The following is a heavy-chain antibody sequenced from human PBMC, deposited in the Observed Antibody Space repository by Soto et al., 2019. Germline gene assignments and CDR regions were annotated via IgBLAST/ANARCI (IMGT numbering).Heavy chain of an antibody. CDR3: ARVGGNWNDDYFDY. D-gene: IGHD1-1*01. CDR1: GYTFSDHA. V-gene: IGHV1-8*01. Sequence: QVQLVQSGAEVKKPGASVKVSGKASGYTFSDHAINWVRQASGQGPEWLGWMNPNSGDTGYAQNFQGRVTMTRDTSKRTAYMELSSLRSEDTAVYYCARVGGNWNDDYFDYWGQGTLVTVSS. CDR2: MNPNSGDT. J-gene: IGHJ4*02.